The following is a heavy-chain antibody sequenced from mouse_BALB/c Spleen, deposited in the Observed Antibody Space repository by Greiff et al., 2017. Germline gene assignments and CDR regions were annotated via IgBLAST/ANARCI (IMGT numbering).Heavy chain of an antibody. CDR2: ISSGGST. Sequence: EVKLEESGGGLVKPGGSLKLSCAASGFTFSSYAMSWVRQTPEKRLEWVASISSGGSTYYPDSVKGRFTISRDNARNILYLQMSSLRSEDTAMYYCARGRDYRYDVAMDYWGQGTSVTVSS. J-gene: IGHJ4*01. CDR1: GFTFSSYA. D-gene: IGHD2-14*01. V-gene: IGHV5-6-5*01. CDR3: ARGRDYRYDVAMDY.